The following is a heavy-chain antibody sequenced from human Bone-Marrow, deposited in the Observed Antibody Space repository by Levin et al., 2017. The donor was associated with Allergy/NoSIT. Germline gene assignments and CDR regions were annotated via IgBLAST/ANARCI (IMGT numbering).Heavy chain of an antibody. D-gene: IGHD3-3*01. Sequence: SDTLSLTFTFSGFSISSGVYFWSWIRQLPGKGLEWIGYVSYSGITFYNQSLKSRIAISADTSKNLFSLNLSSVTAADTAVYYCARGITVFGVVLAVNDAFDIWGQGTMVTVSS. CDR2: VSYSGIT. CDR1: GFSISSGVYF. J-gene: IGHJ3*02. CDR3: ARGITVFGVVLAVNDAFDI. V-gene: IGHV4-31*03.